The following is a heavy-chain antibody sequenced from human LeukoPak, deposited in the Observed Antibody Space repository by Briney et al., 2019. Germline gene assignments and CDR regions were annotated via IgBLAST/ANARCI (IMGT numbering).Heavy chain of an antibody. CDR3: AKSPTHSSTSLAFDY. CDR2: ISGSGGST. Sequence: PGGSLRLSCAASGFTFSSYAMSWVRQAPGKGLEWVSAISGSGGSTYYADSVKGRFTISRDNSKNTLYLQMNSLRAEDTAVYYCAKSPTHSSTSLAFDYWGQGTLVTVSS. J-gene: IGHJ4*02. CDR1: GFTFSSYA. V-gene: IGHV3-23*01. D-gene: IGHD3-3*02.